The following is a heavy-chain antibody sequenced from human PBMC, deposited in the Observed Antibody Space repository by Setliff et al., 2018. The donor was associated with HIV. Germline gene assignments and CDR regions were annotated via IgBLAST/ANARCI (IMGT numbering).Heavy chain of an antibody. Sequence: GASVEVSCKASGYTFNAFYIYWVRQAPGQGLEWMGRINPNSGGTNYAQKFQGRVTMTRDTSISTAYMELSRLTSDDTAVYYCAKDGGEVYWGQGTLVTVSS. J-gene: IGHJ4*02. CDR3: AKDGGEVY. V-gene: IGHV1-2*06. CDR1: GYTFNAFY. D-gene: IGHD2-21*01. CDR2: INPNSGGT.